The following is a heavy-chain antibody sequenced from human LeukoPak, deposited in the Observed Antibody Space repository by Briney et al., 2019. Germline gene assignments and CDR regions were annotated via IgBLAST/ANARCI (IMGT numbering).Heavy chain of an antibody. V-gene: IGHV4-61*02. D-gene: IGHD5/OR15-5a*01. CDR3: ARDGPRWAASNY. CDR2: IYTSGST. J-gene: IGHJ4*02. CDR1: GGSISSGSYY. Sequence: PSETLSLTCTVSGGSISSGSYYWSWIRQPAGKGLEWIGRIYTSGSTNYNPSLKSRVTISVDTSKNQFSLKLSSVTAADTAVYYCARDGPRWAASNYWGQGTLVTVSS.